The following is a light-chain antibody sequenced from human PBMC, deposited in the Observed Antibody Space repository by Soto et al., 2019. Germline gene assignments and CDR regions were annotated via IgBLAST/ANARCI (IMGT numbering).Light chain of an antibody. V-gene: IGKV3-15*01. J-gene: IGKJ2*01. CDR1: QSVGTN. CDR3: QQYDNWPPPWT. Sequence: EIVITQPPLTRSVSPGERVTLSCSPTQSVGTNLAWYQQQPGQAPRLLILGASTRASGIPAKFSGSGSGTEFTLSIGSLQSEAFAIYYCQQYDNWPPPWTFGQGTKVDIK. CDR2: GAS.